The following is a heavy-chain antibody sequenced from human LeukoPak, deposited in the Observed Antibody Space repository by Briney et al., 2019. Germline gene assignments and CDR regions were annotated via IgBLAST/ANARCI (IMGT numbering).Heavy chain of an antibody. CDR3: ARRGRWKGGYFDY. D-gene: IGHD4-23*01. CDR1: GLTVTNNY. J-gene: IGHJ4*02. Sequence: GSLRLSCEASGLTVTNNYMHWIRQPPGKGLEWIGEINHSGSTNYNPSLKSRVTISVDTSKNQFSLKLSSVTAADTAVYYCARRGRWKGGYFDYWGQGTLVTVSS. CDR2: INHSGST. V-gene: IGHV4-34*01.